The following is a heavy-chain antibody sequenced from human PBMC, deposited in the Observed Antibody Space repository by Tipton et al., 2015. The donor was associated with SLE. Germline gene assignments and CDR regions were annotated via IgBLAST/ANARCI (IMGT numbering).Heavy chain of an antibody. D-gene: IGHD3-3*01. CDR3: ARGLLDFDY. J-gene: IGHJ4*02. Sequence: LRLSCTVSGGSISSYYWSWIRQPPGKGLEWIGYIYYSGSTNYNPSLKSRVTISVDTSKNQFSLKLSSVTAADTAVYYCARGLLDFDYWGQGTLVTVSS. CDR1: GGSISSYY. V-gene: IGHV4-59*12. CDR2: IYYSGST.